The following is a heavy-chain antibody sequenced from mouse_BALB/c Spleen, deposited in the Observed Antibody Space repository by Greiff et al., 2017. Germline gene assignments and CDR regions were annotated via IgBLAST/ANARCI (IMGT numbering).Heavy chain of an antibody. CDR2: ISPGSGGI. V-gene: IGHV1-54*01. CDR1: GYAFTNYL. J-gene: IGHJ2*01. CDR3: ARGELRRYFDY. Sequence: VQLQESGAELVRPGTSVKVSCKASGYAFTNYLIEWVKQRPGQGLEWIGVISPGSGGINYNEKFKGKATLTADNSSSTAYMQLSSLTSDDSAVYFGARGELRRYFDYWGQGTTLTVSS. D-gene: IGHD2-4*01.